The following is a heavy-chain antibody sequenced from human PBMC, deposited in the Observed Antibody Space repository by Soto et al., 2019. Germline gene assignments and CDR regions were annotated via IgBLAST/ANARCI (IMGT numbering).Heavy chain of an antibody. D-gene: IGHD4-17*01. Sequence: QVQLQQWGAGLLKPSETLSLNCAVYGGSFYWTWIRQPPGKGLEWIGELRHSGSTNYNPSLKSRVSISIDRSQSQVSLTVYSVTAADTAVYYCARGGGDYDYAVDVWGQGTTVTVSS. CDR3: ARGGGDYDYAVDV. CDR1: GGSFY. V-gene: IGHV4-34*01. J-gene: IGHJ6*02. CDR2: LRHSGST.